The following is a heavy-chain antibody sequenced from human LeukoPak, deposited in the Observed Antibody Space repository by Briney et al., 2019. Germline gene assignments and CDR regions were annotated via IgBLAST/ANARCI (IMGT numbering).Heavy chain of an antibody. CDR3: ARGGYYYGSGSYRFDP. J-gene: IGHJ5*02. CDR2: IYHSGST. D-gene: IGHD3-10*01. Sequence: SETLSLTCTVSGYSISSGYYWGWIRQPPGKGLEWIGSIYHSGSTYYNPSLKSRVTISVDTSKNQFSLKLSSVTAADTAVYYCARGGYYYGSGSYRFDPWGQGTLVTVSS. CDR1: GYSISSGYY. V-gene: IGHV4-38-2*02.